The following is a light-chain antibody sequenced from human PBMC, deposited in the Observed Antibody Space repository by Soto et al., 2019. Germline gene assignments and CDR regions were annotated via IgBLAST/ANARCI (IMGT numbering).Light chain of an antibody. CDR1: QSVSGY. J-gene: IGKJ1*01. V-gene: IGKV3-20*01. CDR3: QQYGGSPRT. CDR2: GAS. Sequence: EIVLTQSPATLSLSPGERAPLSCRARQSVSGYLAWYQQKPGQAPRLLIHGASNRATGIPDRFSGSGSGPDFTLTISRLEPEDFAVYYCQQYGGSPRTFGQGTTVDIK.